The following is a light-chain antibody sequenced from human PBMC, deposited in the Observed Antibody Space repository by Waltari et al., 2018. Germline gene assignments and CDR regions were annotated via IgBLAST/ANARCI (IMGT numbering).Light chain of an antibody. J-gene: IGLJ2*01. CDR1: SGFAVGTFI. Sequence: QAVLTQPPSLSASPGTSTRLTCTLRSGFAVGTFIISWFQQKPGSPPQFLLRYKSDSDKHQGSGGPRRFSGYNDASANAAILLSYGLQAEDEADYFCLMSYNKVWIFGGGTKLTVL. CDR3: LMSYNKVWI. V-gene: IGLV5-45*01. CDR2: YKSDSDK.